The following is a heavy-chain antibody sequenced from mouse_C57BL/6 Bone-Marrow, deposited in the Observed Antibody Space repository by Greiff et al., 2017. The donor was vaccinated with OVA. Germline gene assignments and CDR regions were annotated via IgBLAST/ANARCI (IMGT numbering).Heavy chain of an antibody. CDR1: GYTFTSYW. V-gene: IGHV1-50*01. CDR3: ARRGY. Sequence: VQLQQPGAELVKPGASVKLSCKASGYTFTSYWMQWVKQRPGQGLEWIGEIDPSDSYPNYNQKFKGKATLTVDTSSSTAFMQLSSLTSEDSAVYYCARRGYWGQGTTLTVSS. CDR2: IDPSDSYP. J-gene: IGHJ2*01.